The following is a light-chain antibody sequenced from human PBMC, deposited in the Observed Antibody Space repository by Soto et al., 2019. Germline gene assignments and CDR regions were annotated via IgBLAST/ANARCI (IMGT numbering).Light chain of an antibody. Sequence: QSVLTQPASVSGSPGQSITISCTGTSSDVGGYNYVSWYQQHPAKAPKVMIYDVSNRPSGVSNRFSGSKSGNTASPTISGLQAEDEADYYCYSYTSSSTYVFGTGTKVTVL. CDR3: YSYTSSSTYV. CDR2: DVS. CDR1: SSDVGGYNY. V-gene: IGLV2-14*03. J-gene: IGLJ1*01.